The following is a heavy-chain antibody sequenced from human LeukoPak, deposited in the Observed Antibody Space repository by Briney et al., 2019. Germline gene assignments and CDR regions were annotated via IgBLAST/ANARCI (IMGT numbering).Heavy chain of an antibody. CDR1: GYTFTSYV. Sequence: GASVKVSFKSSGYTFTSYVISWVRQAPGQGREGMGWISAYNGKTNYAQKLQGRVTTTTDRSTSTAYMQPRGLRADDPAVYYCARAFYDCSGPDTPLPDPFDYWGQGTLVTVSS. CDR3: ARAFYDCSGPDTPLPDPFDY. D-gene: IGHD3-22*01. CDR2: ISAYNGKT. V-gene: IGHV1-18*01. J-gene: IGHJ4*02.